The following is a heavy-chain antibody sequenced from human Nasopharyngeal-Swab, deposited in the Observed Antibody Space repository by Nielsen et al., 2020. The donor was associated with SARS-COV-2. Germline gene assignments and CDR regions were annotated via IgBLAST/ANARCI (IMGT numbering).Heavy chain of an antibody. D-gene: IGHD3-10*01. J-gene: IGHJ4*02. Sequence: RQAPGKGLEWFGSIYYSGSTYYNPSLKSRVTISVDTSKNQFSLKLSSVTAADTAVYYCAPYGSGSYGVYWGQGTLGTVSS. CDR3: APYGSGSYGVY. V-gene: IGHV4-39*01. CDR2: IYYSGST.